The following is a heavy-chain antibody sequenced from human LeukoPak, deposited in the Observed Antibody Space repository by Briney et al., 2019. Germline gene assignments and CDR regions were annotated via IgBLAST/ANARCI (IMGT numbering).Heavy chain of an antibody. V-gene: IGHV3-15*01. CDR2: IKSKTDGETT. D-gene: IGHD3-16*01. J-gene: IGHJ4*02. CDR1: GFTFSNAW. Sequence: GGSLRLSCAASGFTFSNAWMSWVRQAPGKGLEWVGRIKSKTDGETTDYAAPVKGRFTISRDDSKNTLYLQMNSLKTEDTAVYYCTTDFPRMIWGQGTLVTVSS. CDR3: TTDFPRMI.